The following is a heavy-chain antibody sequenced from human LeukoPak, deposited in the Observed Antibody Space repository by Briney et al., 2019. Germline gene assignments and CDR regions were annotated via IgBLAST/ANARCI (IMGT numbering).Heavy chain of an antibody. Sequence: GGSLRLSCAASGFTFSSYSMSWVRQAPGKGLEWVSYISGSSNPIYYADSVKGRFTISRDNSKNTLYLQMNSLRAEDTAVYYCARDRGTTSSAGYYFDYWGQGTLVTVSS. D-gene: IGHD6-6*01. J-gene: IGHJ4*02. CDR2: ISGSSNPI. V-gene: IGHV3-48*01. CDR3: ARDRGTTSSAGYYFDY. CDR1: GFTFSSYS.